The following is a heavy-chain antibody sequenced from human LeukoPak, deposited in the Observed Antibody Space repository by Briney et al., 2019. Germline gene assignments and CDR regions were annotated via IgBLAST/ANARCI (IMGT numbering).Heavy chain of an antibody. V-gene: IGHV3-33*01. J-gene: IGHJ4*02. D-gene: IGHD2-15*01. CDR2: IWYDGSNK. CDR1: GFTFSSYS. Sequence: PGGSLRLSCAASGFTFSSYSMHWVRQAPGKGLEWVAVIWYDGSNKYYADSVKGRFTISRDNSKNTLYLQMNSLRAEDTAVYYCASISPYCSGGSCIYWGQGTLVTVSS. CDR3: ASISPYCSGGSCIY.